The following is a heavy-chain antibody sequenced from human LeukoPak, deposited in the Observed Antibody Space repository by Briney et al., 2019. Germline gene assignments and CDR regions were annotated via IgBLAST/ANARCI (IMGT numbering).Heavy chain of an antibody. D-gene: IGHD2/OR15-2a*01. V-gene: IGHV1-2*02. CDR2: MNPNSGNT. CDR3: ARATPFGSPQDQIYYYYYYYMDV. CDR1: GYRFTGYY. J-gene: IGHJ6*03. Sequence: GASVKVSCKTSGYRFTGYYMHWVRQATGQGLEWMGWMNPNSGNTGYAQKFQGRVTMTRDTSISTAYMELSRLRSDDTAVYYCARATPFGSPQDQIYYYYYYYMDVWGKGTTVTVSS.